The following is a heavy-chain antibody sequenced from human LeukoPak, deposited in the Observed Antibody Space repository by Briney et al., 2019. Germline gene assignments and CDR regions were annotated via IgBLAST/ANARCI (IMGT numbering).Heavy chain of an antibody. J-gene: IGHJ4*02. V-gene: IGHV3-21*01. D-gene: IGHD6-19*01. Sequence: KTGGSLRLSCAASGFTFSSYSMNWVRQAPGKGLEWVSSISSSSSYIYYADSVKGRFTISRDNAKNSLYLQMNSLRAEDTAVYYCASSVAGTVDYWGQGTLVTVSS. CDR2: ISSSSSYI. CDR3: ASSVAGTVDY. CDR1: GFTFSSYS.